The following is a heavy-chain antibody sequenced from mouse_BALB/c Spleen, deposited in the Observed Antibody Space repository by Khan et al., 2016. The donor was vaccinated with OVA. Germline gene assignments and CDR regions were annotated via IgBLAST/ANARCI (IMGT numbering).Heavy chain of an antibody. CDR3: GRRAYCYDEAMDD. D-gene: IGHD2-12*01. J-gene: IGHJ4*01. CDR2: ISYSGST. V-gene: IGHV3-2*02. CDR1: GYSITSDYA. Sequence: VQLKQSGPGLVKPSQSLSLTCTVTGYSITSDYAWNWIRQFPGNKLEWMGYISYSGSTSYNPSLKSRISITRDTSKNPFFLQLNSVTSEDTATYYCGRRAYCYDEAMDDWGQGTTVTVSA.